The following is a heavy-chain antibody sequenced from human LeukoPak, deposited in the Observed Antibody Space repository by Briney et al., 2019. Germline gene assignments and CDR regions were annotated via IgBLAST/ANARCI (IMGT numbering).Heavy chain of an antibody. CDR2: INGDGSAT. CDR1: GFTFSSYL. CDR3: SREIRPAGTDS. V-gene: IGHV3-74*01. J-gene: IGHJ4*02. Sequence: GGSLRLSRAASGFTFSSYLIHWVRQAPGKGLVWVSRINGDGSATGYADSVKGRFTISRDNAKNTLYLQMNSLRAEDTAVYYCSREIRPAGTDSWGQGTLVTVSS. D-gene: IGHD6-13*01.